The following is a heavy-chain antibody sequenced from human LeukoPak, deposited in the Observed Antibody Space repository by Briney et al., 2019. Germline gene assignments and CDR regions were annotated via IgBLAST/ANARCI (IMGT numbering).Heavy chain of an antibody. D-gene: IGHD3-10*01. CDR1: GFTFINAW. CDR2: IKSNTDGGTA. V-gene: IGHV3-15*01. Sequence: GGSLRLSCAASGFTFINAWMSWVRQAPGKGLEWVGRIKSNTDGGTADHGTPVKGRFIISRDDSKNTLYLQMNSLKTEDTAVYFCSTVGPSGSHYPLDSWGQGALVTVSS. CDR3: STVGPSGSHYPLDS. J-gene: IGHJ4*02.